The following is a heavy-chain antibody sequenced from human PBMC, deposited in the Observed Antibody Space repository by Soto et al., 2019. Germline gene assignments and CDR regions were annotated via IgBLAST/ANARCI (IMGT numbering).Heavy chain of an antibody. Sequence: QVQLVQSGAEVKKPGCSVKVSCKASGGTFSSYAISWVRQAPGQGLEWMGGIIPIFGTADYAQKFHGRVTITGDEATSTASVELSSLRSEDTAVYYCAKNPGNYYYGMDVWGQGTTVTVSS. J-gene: IGHJ6*02. CDR1: GGTFSSYA. CDR3: AKNPGNYYYGMDV. CDR2: IIPIFGTA. V-gene: IGHV1-69*12.